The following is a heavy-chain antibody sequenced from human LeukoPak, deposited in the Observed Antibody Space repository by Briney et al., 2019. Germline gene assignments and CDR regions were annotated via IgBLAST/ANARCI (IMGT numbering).Heavy chain of an antibody. Sequence: SETLSLTCTVSGGSISSGGYYWSWIRQHPGKGLEWIGYIYYSGSTYYNPSLKSRVTISVDTSKNQFSLKLSSVTAADTAVYYCARPYYYGSGSLTEKEDTADYWGQGTLVTVSS. D-gene: IGHD3-10*01. J-gene: IGHJ4*02. CDR3: ARPYYYGSGSLTEKEDTADY. V-gene: IGHV4-31*03. CDR2: IYYSGST. CDR1: GGSISSGGYY.